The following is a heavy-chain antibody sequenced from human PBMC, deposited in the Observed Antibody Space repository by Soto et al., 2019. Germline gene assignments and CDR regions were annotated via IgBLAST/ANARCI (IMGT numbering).Heavy chain of an antibody. CDR1: GYTLTELS. CDR3: ATTHPKQLTRGGYFDY. J-gene: IGHJ4*02. V-gene: IGHV1-24*01. D-gene: IGHD1-1*01. CDR2: FDPEDGET. Sequence: ASVKVSCKVSGYTLTELSMHWVRQAPGKGLEWMGGFDPEDGETISAQKFQGRVTMTEDTSTDTAYMELSSLRSEDTAVYYCATTHPKQLTRGGYFDYWGQGTLVTVSS.